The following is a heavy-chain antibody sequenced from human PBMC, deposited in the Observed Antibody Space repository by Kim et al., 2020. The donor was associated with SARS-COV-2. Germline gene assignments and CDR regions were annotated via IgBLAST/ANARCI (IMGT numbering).Heavy chain of an antibody. CDR1: GGTFSSYT. CDR3: ATGGYYGSGSYYYYYYGMDV. J-gene: IGHJ6*02. Sequence: SVKVSCKASGGTFSSYTISWVRQAPGQGLEWMGRIIPILGIANYAQKFQGRVTITADKSTSTAYMELSSLRSEDTAVYYCATGGYYGSGSYYYYYYGMDVWGQGTTVTVSS. CDR2: IIPILGIA. D-gene: IGHD3-10*01. V-gene: IGHV1-69*02.